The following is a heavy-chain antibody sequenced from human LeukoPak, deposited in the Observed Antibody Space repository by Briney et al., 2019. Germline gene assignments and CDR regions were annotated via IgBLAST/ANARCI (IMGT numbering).Heavy chain of an antibody. CDR3: ARGYISGSYPIDY. V-gene: IGHV4-59*02. Sequence: SETLSLTCTISGGSVSDYYWSWIRQSPGKGLEWIGYIYYSGSTNCNPSLKSRVTISVDTSKNQFSLKLSSVTAADTAVYYCARGYISGSYPIDYWGQGTLVTVSS. CDR1: GGSVSDYY. D-gene: IGHD1-26*01. J-gene: IGHJ4*02. CDR2: IYYSGST.